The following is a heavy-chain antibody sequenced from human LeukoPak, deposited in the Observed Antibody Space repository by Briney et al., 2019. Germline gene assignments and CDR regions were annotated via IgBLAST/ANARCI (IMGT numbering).Heavy chain of an antibody. CDR2: ISDNGGVT. CDR1: GLPSSSYA. D-gene: IGHD1-14*01. Sequence: SGGSLSLSCAASGLPSSSYAMSWVRQAPGKGLEWVSIISDNGGVTFYADSVKGRFTISRENSKNTLYLQMTSLRAEDTAVYYCARVRLQPRTLLDDAFDIWGQGTMVTVSS. J-gene: IGHJ3*02. CDR3: ARVRLQPRTLLDDAFDI. V-gene: IGHV3-23*01.